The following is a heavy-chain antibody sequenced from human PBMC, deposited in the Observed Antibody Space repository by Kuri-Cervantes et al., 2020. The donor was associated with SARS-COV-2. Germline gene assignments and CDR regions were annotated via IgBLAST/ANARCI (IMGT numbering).Heavy chain of an antibody. CDR2: IYPGDSDT. Sequence: GGSLRLSCKGSGYSFTSYWIGWVRQMPGKGLEWMGIIYPGDSDTRYSPSFQGQVTISADKSISTAYLQWSSLKASDTAMYYCARLESPSGYQPLDYWGQGTLVTVSS. V-gene: IGHV5-51*01. D-gene: IGHD3-3*01. CDR1: GYSFTSYW. J-gene: IGHJ4*02. CDR3: ARLESPSGYQPLDY.